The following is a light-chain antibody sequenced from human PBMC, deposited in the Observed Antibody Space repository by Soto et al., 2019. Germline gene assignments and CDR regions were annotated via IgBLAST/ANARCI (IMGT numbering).Light chain of an antibody. V-gene: IGKV3-11*01. CDR2: DAS. J-gene: IGKJ4*01. Sequence: EIMLTQSPATLSLSPGERATLSCRASQSISSYLAWYQQKPGQAPRLLIYDASNRATGIPARFSGSGSGTDFTLTISSLEPEDFAVYYCQQRHLWPLTFGGGTKVDIK. CDR3: QQRHLWPLT. CDR1: QSISSY.